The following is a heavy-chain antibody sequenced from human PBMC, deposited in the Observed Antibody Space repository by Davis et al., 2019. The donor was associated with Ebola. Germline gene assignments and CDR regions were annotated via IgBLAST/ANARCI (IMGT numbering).Heavy chain of an antibody. V-gene: IGHV3-23*01. D-gene: IGHD4-11*01. CDR2: ISGSGGST. CDR3: ARRGVTTNPWGLGFDP. Sequence: GGSLRLSCAASGFTFSSYAMSWVRQAPGKGLEWVSAISGSGGSTYYADSVKGRFTISRDNAKDSLYLQMNSLRAEDTAVYYCARRGVTTNPWGLGFDPWGQGTLVTVSS. CDR1: GFTFSSYA. J-gene: IGHJ5*02.